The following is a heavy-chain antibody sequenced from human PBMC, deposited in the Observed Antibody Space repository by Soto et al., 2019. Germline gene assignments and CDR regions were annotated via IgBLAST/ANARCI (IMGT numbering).Heavy chain of an antibody. Sequence: GGSLRLSCAASGFTVSSNYMSWVRQAPGKGLGWVSVIYSGGSTYYADSLKGRFTISRDNSKNTLYLQMNSLRAEDTAVYYCASPYSGSYYVGYFDYWGQGTLVTVSS. J-gene: IGHJ4*02. D-gene: IGHD1-26*01. CDR1: GFTVSSNY. V-gene: IGHV3-66*02. CDR2: IYSGGST. CDR3: ASPYSGSYYVGYFDY.